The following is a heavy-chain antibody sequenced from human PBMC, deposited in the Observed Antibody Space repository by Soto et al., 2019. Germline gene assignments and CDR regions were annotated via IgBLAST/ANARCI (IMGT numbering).Heavy chain of an antibody. V-gene: IGHV3-43D*04. J-gene: IGHJ6*02. Sequence: PGGSLRLSCAASGFTYDDYAMHWVRQAPGKGLEWVSLISWDGGSTYYADSVKGRFTISRDNSKNSLYLQMNSLRAEDTALYYCAKDIVVPAAKRGSHHGMDVWGQVTTVTVSS. D-gene: IGHD2-2*01. CDR1: GFTYDDYA. CDR3: AKDIVVPAAKRGSHHGMDV. CDR2: ISWDGGST.